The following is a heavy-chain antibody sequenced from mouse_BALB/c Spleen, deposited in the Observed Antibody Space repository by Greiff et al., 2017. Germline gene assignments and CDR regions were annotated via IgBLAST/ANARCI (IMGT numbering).Heavy chain of an antibody. D-gene: IGHD2-4*01. V-gene: IGHV1S56*01. Sequence: QVQLQQSGPELVKPGASVKMSCKASGYTFTSYYIHWVKQRPGQGLEWIGWIYPGDGSTKYNEKFKGKTTLTADKSSSTAYMLLSSLTSEDSAIYFCAINPYDYDWYFDVWGAGTTVTVSS. CDR1: GYTFTSYY. CDR3: AINPYDYDWYFDV. J-gene: IGHJ1*01. CDR2: IYPGDGST.